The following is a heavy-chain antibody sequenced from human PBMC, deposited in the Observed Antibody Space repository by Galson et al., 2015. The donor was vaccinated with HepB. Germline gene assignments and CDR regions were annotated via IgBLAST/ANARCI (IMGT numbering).Heavy chain of an antibody. J-gene: IGHJ6*02. Sequence: SLRLSCAASGFTFSSYAMHWVRQAPGKGLEWVAVISYDGSNKYYADSVKGRFTISRDNSKNTLYLQMNSLRAEDTAVYYCARGHIGGSYYYYYGMDVWGQGTTVTVSS. CDR1: GFTFSSYA. CDR2: ISYDGSNK. D-gene: IGHD1-26*01. V-gene: IGHV3-30-3*01. CDR3: ARGHIGGSYYYYYGMDV.